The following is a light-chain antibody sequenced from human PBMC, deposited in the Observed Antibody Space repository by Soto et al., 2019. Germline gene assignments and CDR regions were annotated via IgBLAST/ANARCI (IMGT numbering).Light chain of an antibody. Sequence: EIVMTQSPASLSVSPGDRVTLSCRASQSIRSDLAWYQHKPGQAPRLLMYGASTRATGTPARFSGSGSGTEFTLTISRLQSEDFSVYFCHQYNNWPPITFGQGTRLEIK. CDR3: HQYNNWPPIT. CDR2: GAS. CDR1: QSIRSD. J-gene: IGKJ5*01. V-gene: IGKV3-15*01.